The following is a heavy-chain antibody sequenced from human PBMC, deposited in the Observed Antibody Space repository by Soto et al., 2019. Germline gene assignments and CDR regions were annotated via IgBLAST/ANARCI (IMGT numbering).Heavy chain of an antibody. V-gene: IGHV4-59*01. D-gene: IGHD6-13*01. J-gene: IGHJ5*02. CDR2: IYYSGST. CDR1: GGSISSYY. Sequence: SETLSLTCTVSGGSISSYYWSWIRQPPGKGLEWIGYIYYSGSTNYNPSLKSRVTISVDTSKNQFSLKLSSVTAADTAVYYCARGIGSSSLHGGHWFDPWGQGTLVTVSS. CDR3: ARGIGSSSLHGGHWFDP.